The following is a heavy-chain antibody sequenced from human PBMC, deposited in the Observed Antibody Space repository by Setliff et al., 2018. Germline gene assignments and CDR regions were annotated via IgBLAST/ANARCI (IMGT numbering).Heavy chain of an antibody. Sequence: GGSLRLSCAASGFTFSSYWMSWVRQAPGKGLEWVGFIRSKAYGGTTEYAASVKGRFTISRDDSKSIAYLQMNSLKTEDTAVYYCTRRGSTSTNWFDPWGQGTLVTVSS. CDR3: TRRGSTSTNWFDP. V-gene: IGHV3-49*04. J-gene: IGHJ5*02. CDR1: GFTFSSYW. CDR2: IRSKAYGGTT. D-gene: IGHD2-2*01.